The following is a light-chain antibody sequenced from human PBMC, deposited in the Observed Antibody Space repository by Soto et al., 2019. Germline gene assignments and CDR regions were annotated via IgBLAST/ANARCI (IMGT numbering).Light chain of an antibody. CDR3: QQYGGSPPYT. V-gene: IGKV3-20*01. CDR2: GAS. CDR1: QSVSSSY. J-gene: IGKJ2*01. Sequence: EIVLTQSPGTLSLSPGERATLSCRASQSVSSSYLAWYQQKPGQAPRLLIYGASSRATGIPDRFSGSGSGTDFTLNISRLEPEDLAVDYCQQYGGSPPYTLGQGTKLEIK.